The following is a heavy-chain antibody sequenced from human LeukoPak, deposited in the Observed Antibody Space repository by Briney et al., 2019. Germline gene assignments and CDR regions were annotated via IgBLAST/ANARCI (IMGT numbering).Heavy chain of an antibody. CDR2: IYYSGST. Sequence: SETLSLTCTVSGGSISSYYWSWIRQPPGKGLEWIGYIYYSGSTNYNPSLKSRVTISVDTSKNQFSLKLSSVTAADTAVYYCARDGGGYCSGGSCFHSDYWGQGTLVTVSS. CDR1: GGSISSYY. CDR3: ARDGGGYCSGGSCFHSDY. J-gene: IGHJ4*02. D-gene: IGHD2-15*01. V-gene: IGHV4-59*01.